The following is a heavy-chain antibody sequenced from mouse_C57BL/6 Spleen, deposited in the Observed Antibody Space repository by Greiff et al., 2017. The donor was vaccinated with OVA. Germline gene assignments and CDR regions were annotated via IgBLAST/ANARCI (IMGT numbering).Heavy chain of an antibody. CDR3: TRENLSIVTMGAMDY. V-gene: IGHV1-5*01. D-gene: IGHD2-5*01. CDR2: IYPGNSDT. CDR1: GYTFTSYW. J-gene: IGHJ4*01. Sequence: EVQLQQSGTVLARPGASVKMSCKTSGYTFTSYWMHWVKQRPGQGLEWIGAIYPGNSDTSYNQKFKGKAKLTAVTSASTAYMELSSLTNEDSAVYYCTRENLSIVTMGAMDYWGQGTSVTVSS.